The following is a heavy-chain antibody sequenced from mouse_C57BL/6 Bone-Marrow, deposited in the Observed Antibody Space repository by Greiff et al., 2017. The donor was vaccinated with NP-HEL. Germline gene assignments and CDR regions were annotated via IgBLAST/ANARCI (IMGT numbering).Heavy chain of an antibody. Sequence: EVQGVESGAGLVKPGGSLKLSCAASGFTFSGYAMSWVRQTPEKRLEWVAYISSGGDYIYYADTVKGRFTISRDNARNTLYLQISSLKSDDTAIYYCTRDREKRRCYIDVWGTGTTVTVSS. J-gene: IGHJ1*03. D-gene: IGHD2-12*01. CDR2: ISSGGDYI. V-gene: IGHV5-9-1*02. CDR1: GFTFSGYA. CDR3: TRDREKRRCYIDV.